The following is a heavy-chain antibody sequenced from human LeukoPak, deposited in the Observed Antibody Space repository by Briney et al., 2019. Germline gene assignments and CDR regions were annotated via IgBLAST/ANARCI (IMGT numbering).Heavy chain of an antibody. CDR2: INWNGGST. Sequence: GGSLRLSCAASGFTFDDYGMSWVRQAPGKGLEWVSGINWNGGSTGYADSVKGRFTISRDNARNSLYLQMNSLRAEDTALYYCARDLIDYGGKGNDYWGQGTLVTVSS. CDR1: GFTFDDYG. CDR3: ARDLIDYGGKGNDY. D-gene: IGHD4-23*01. V-gene: IGHV3-20*04. J-gene: IGHJ4*02.